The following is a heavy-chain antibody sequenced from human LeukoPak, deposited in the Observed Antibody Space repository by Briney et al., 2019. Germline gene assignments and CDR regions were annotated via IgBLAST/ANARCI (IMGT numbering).Heavy chain of an antibody. V-gene: IGHV4-59*08. Sequence: SETLSLTCTVSGGSISSYYWSWIRQPPGKGLEWIGYIYYSGSTNYKPSLKSRVTISVDTSKNQFSLKLSSVTAADTAVYYCARHPRRTMIVVVRQYNWFDPWGQGTLVTVSS. CDR3: ARHPRRTMIVVVRQYNWFDP. J-gene: IGHJ5*02. CDR1: GGSISSYY. D-gene: IGHD3-22*01. CDR2: IYYSGST.